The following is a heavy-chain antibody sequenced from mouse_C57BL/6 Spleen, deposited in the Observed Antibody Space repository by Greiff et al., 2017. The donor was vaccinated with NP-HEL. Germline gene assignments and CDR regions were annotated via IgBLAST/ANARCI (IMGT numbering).Heavy chain of an antibody. V-gene: IGHV1-9*01. CDR3: ARGGITTVVNYFDY. J-gene: IGHJ2*01. D-gene: IGHD1-1*01. Sequence: VKLMESGAELMKPGASVKLSCKAIGYTFPGYWLAWVKQRPGHGLEWIGEFLPGSGSTTYNEKFKGKATFTADTSSNTAYMQLSSLTTEDSAIYYCARGGITTVVNYFDYWGQGTTLTVSS. CDR1: GYTFPGYW. CDR2: FLPGSGST.